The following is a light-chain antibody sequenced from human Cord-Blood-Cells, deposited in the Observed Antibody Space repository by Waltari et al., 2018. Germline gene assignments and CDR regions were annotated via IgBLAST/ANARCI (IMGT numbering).Light chain of an antibody. CDR2: GAS. V-gene: IGKV3-15*01. Sequence: EIVMTQSPATLSVSPGERATFSCRASQSFSSNLAWYQQKPGQAPRLLIYGASTRATGIPARFSGSGSGTEFTLTISSLQSEDFAVYYCQQYNNWPWTFGQGTKVEIK. J-gene: IGKJ1*01. CDR3: QQYNNWPWT. CDR1: QSFSSN.